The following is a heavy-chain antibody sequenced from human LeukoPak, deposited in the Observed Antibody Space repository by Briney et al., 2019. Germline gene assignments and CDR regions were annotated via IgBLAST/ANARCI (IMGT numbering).Heavy chain of an antibody. CDR3: ARGIAAADYYFDY. J-gene: IGHJ4*02. CDR1: GGTISSYA. CDR2: IIPIFGTA. D-gene: IGHD6-13*01. Sequence: SVKVSCKASGGTISSYAISWVRQAPGQGLEWMGGIIPIFGTANYAQKFQGRVTITADESTSTAYMELSSLRSEDTAVYYCARGIAAADYYFDYWGQGTLVTVSS. V-gene: IGHV1-69*13.